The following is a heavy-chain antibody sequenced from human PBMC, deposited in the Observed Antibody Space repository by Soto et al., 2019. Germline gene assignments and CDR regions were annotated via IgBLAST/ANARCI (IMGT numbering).Heavy chain of an antibody. D-gene: IGHD1-7*01. CDR2: TYYRSRWYN. J-gene: IGHJ6*03. V-gene: IGHV6-1*01. CDR1: GDSVSSNSAA. CDR3: AGTTAHYWYYMDV. Sequence: SQTLSLTCAISGDSVSSNSAAWNCIRQSPSRGLEWLGRTYYRSRWYNDYAVSVRSRITVNPDTSKNQFSLQLTSVTPEDTAVYYCAGTTAHYWYYMDVWGKGTTDTVSS.